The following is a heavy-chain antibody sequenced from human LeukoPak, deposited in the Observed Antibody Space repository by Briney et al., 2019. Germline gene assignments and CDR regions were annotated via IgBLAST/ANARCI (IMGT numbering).Heavy chain of an antibody. CDR2: ISYDGSNK. CDR3: AREIAAAGYGFDY. CDR1: GFTFSSYA. V-gene: IGHV3-30-3*01. D-gene: IGHD6-13*01. Sequence: QPGGSLRLSCAASGFTFSSYAMHWVRQAPGKGLEWVAVISYDGSNKYYADSVKGRFTISRDNSKNTMYLQMNSLRAEDTAVYYCAREIAAAGYGFDYWGQGTLVTVSS. J-gene: IGHJ4*02.